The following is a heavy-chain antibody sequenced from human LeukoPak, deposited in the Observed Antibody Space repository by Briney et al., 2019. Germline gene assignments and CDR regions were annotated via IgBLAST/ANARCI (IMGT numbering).Heavy chain of an antibody. CDR1: GGSISDYY. Sequence: SETLSLTCTVSGGSISDYYWSWIRQPPGKGLEWIACIYYSGSTNFNPSLKSRGTMSVDTSKNQFSLKLYSVTAADTAVYYCARGSITVVPAFDIWGHGTVVTVSS. J-gene: IGHJ3*02. V-gene: IGHV4-59*12. CDR3: ARGSITVVPAFDI. CDR2: IYYSGST. D-gene: IGHD4-23*01.